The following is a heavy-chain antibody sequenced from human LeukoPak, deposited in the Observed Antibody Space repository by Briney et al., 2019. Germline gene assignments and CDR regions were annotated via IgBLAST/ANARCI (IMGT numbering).Heavy chain of an antibody. D-gene: IGHD3-22*01. J-gene: IGHJ3*02. CDR3: TKDLAPDYNDSNGYAIDI. Sequence: GGSLRFSCSASGFTFRSYGMSWVRQGPGKGWEWVSAIIGGGGSTYYADSVKGRFTTSRDNSNSTLYLQMNTLGAEDTSVSDCTKDLAPDYNDSNGYAIDIWGQGTTVTVSS. V-gene: IGHV3-23*01. CDR2: IIGGGGST. CDR1: GFTFRSYG.